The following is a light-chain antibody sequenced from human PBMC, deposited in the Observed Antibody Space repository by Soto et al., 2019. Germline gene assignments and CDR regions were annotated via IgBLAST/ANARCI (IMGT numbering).Light chain of an antibody. Sequence: QSVLTQPPSASGSPGQSVTISCTGTSSDVGGYNYVSWYQQHPGKVPKLMIYEVSKRPSGVPDRFSGSKSGNTASLTVSGLQAEDEADYYCSLYASSSTYVFGTGTKLTVL. V-gene: IGLV2-8*01. CDR3: SLYASSSTYV. CDR2: EVS. J-gene: IGLJ1*01. CDR1: SSDVGGYNY.